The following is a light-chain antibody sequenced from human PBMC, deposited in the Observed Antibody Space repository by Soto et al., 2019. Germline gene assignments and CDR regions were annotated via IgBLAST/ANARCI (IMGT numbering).Light chain of an antibody. Sequence: QSALTQPPSASGSPGQSFTISCTGSSRDVGGYNYVSWYQQHPGKAPKLMIYEVSKRPSGVPDRFSGSKSGNTASLTVSGLQAEDDADDYCNSYAGSNVCVFGTGTKLTVL. J-gene: IGLJ1*01. CDR2: EVS. V-gene: IGLV2-8*01. CDR1: SRDVGGYNY. CDR3: NSYAGSNVCV.